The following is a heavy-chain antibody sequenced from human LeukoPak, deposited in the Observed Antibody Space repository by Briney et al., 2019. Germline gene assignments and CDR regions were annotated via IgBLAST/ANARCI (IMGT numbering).Heavy chain of an antibody. CDR2: FDSEECEK. D-gene: IGHD3-9*01. J-gene: IGHJ3*02. CDR3: ATVNTIFSLAACDI. V-gene: IGHV1-24*01. CDR1: QHTLTELS. Sequence: APVRVSDTVSQHTLTELSMHWVRQSPGNGLECMGGFDSEECEKIYAQKLQGRVNMPEDTHTDTAYIELNSLRSEDTAVYYYATVNTIFSLAACDIWGEGTMVTVSS.